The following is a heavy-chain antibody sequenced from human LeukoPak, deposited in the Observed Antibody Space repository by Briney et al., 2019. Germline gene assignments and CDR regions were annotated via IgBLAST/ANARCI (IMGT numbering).Heavy chain of an antibody. J-gene: IGHJ4*02. V-gene: IGHV1-2*02. CDR1: GYTFTGYY. Sequence: ASVKVSCKASGYTFTGYYMHWVRQAPGQGLEWMGWINPNSGGTNYAQKLQGRVTMTTDTSTSTAYMELRSLRSDDTAVYYCARTVGSGWLSPANYFDYWGQGILVTVSS. CDR3: ARTVGSGWLSPANYFDY. D-gene: IGHD6-19*01. CDR2: INPNSGGT.